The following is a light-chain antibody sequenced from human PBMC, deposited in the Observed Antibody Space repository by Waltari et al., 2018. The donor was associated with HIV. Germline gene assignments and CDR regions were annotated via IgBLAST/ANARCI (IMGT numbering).Light chain of an antibody. V-gene: IGLV1-51*01. CDR1: TSNLDPNY. CDR3: GTWDSSLNTPV. J-gene: IGLJ2*01. CDR2: DNN. Sequence: QPVLTQPPSVSAAPGRSVTSQCSGTTSNLDPNYVSWYQQIPGTAPKLLIYDNNKRPSGIPERFSGSKSATSATLGITGLQTGDEAEYFCGTWDSSLNTPVFGGGSRLTVL.